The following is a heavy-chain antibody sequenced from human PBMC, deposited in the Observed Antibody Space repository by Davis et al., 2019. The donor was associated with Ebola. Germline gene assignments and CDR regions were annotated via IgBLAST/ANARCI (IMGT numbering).Heavy chain of an antibody. Sequence: SLKISCAASGFTFGSYTIHWVRQAPGKGLEWVGVIPYDGHNKDYADSVKGRFTMSRDNFKNTLSLEMNSLRVEDTAVYYCARGGGFWSRYFKDDVFDMWGQGTMVTVSA. V-gene: IGHV3-30-3*01. D-gene: IGHD3-3*01. CDR3: ARGGGFWSRYFKDDVFDM. J-gene: IGHJ3*02. CDR2: IPYDGHNK. CDR1: GFTFGSYT.